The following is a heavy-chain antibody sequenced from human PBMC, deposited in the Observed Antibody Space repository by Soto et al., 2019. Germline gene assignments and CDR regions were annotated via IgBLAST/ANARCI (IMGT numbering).Heavy chain of an antibody. CDR2: ISYDGSNK. J-gene: IGHJ6*02. CDR3: AKSSPLGRSMDTHYYYYYGMDV. D-gene: IGHD1-26*01. CDR1: GFTFSSYG. Sequence: GGSLRLSCAASGFTFSSYGMHWVRQAPGKGLEWVAVISYDGSNKYYADSVKGRFTISRDNSKNTLYLQMNSLRAEDTAVYYCAKSSPLGRSMDTHYYYYYGMDVWGQGTTVTVSS. V-gene: IGHV3-30*18.